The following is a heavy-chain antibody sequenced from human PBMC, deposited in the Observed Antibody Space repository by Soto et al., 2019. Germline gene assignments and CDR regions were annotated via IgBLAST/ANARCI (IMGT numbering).Heavy chain of an antibody. CDR2: ISSSSSYI. D-gene: IGHD2-2*01. J-gene: IGHJ3*02. Sequence: GRSLRLSCAACGFTFSSHSVNWVRQAPGKGLEWVSSISSSSSYIYYADSVKGRFTISRDNAKNSLYLQMNSLRAEDTAVYYCARGPPRPSTFDIWGEGTMVTVSS. CDR1: GFTFSSHS. CDR3: ARGPPRPSTFDI. V-gene: IGHV3-21*01.